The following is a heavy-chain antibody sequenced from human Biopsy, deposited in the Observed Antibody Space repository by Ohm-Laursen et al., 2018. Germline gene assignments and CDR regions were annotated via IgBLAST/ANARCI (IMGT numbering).Heavy chain of an antibody. J-gene: IGHJ4*02. CDR3: ATGPYYDTRFYYNVRPFDF. Sequence: ASGKVSCKVSGYTLTELSIHWVRQTGGKGLEWMGGFDREERKTVYAEKFQGRVTMTEDTSTDTVYMEVTSLRSDDTAVYYCATGPYYDTRFYYNVRPFDFWGQGTLVTVSS. CDR1: GYTLTELS. CDR2: FDREERKT. D-gene: IGHD3-10*01. V-gene: IGHV1-24*01.